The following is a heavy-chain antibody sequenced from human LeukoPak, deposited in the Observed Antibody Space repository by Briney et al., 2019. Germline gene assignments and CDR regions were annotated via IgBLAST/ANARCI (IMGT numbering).Heavy chain of an antibody. CDR1: GGPISSSNDY. CDR3: ARGGDYGDLRYFDY. CDR2: IYYRGST. J-gene: IGHJ4*02. V-gene: IGHV4-61*01. Sequence: SETLSLTCTVSGGPISSSNDYWRWVRQPPGKGLEWIGYIYYRGSTNYNPSLKSRVTFSVDTSKNQFSLKLNSVTAADTAVYYCARGGDYGDLRYFDYWGQGTLVTVSS. D-gene: IGHD4-17*01.